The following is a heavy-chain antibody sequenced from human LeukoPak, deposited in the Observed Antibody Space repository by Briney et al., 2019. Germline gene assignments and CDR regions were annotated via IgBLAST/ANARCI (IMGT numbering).Heavy chain of an antibody. J-gene: IGHJ3*02. CDR3: ARGDGCSSTSCYTEGAFDI. Sequence: ASVKVSCKASGGTFSSYAISWVRQAPGQGLEWMGGIIPMFGTANYAQKFQGRVTITRNTSISTAYMELSSLRSEDTAVYCCARGDGCSSTSCYTEGAFDIWGQGTMVTVSS. CDR1: GGTFSSYA. V-gene: IGHV1-69*05. D-gene: IGHD2-2*02. CDR2: IIPMFGTA.